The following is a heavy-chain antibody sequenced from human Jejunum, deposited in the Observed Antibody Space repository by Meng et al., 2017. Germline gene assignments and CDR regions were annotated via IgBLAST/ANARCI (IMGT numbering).Heavy chain of an antibody. V-gene: IGHV4-4*07. D-gene: IGHD5-18*01. Sequence: VQRQESGPGLIQPSETLSLTCTVSGASISSYYWSWIRQPAGKGLEWIGRFYGSGSTNYNPSLESRVSMSRDTSKNQLSLNLRSVTAADTAVYYCARLTPGYTYLFDYWGQGTLVTVSS. J-gene: IGHJ4*02. CDR1: GASISSYY. CDR2: FYGSGST. CDR3: ARLTPGYTYLFDY.